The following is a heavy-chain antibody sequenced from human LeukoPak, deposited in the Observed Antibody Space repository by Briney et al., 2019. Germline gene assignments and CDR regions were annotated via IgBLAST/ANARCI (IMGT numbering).Heavy chain of an antibody. CDR3: ATASRILPLPI. CDR1: GFTFSSYW. Sequence: PGGSLRLFCAASGFTFSSYWMSWVRQAPGKGLEWVANIKQDGSEKYYVDSVKGRFTISRDNAKNSLYLQMNSLRAEDTAVYYCATASRILPLPIWGQGTMVTVSS. CDR2: IKQDGSEK. J-gene: IGHJ3*02. V-gene: IGHV3-7*01. D-gene: IGHD2-15*01.